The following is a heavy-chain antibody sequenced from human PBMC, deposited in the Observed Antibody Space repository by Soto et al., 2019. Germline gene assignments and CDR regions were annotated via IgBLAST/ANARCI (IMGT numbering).Heavy chain of an antibody. J-gene: IGHJ4*02. V-gene: IGHV4-30-4*01. D-gene: IGHD3-10*01. Sequence: SLTMSDTYTVSDGSSRSGGYYCSRIRQPPGKGLEWIGYIYYSGSTYYNPSLKSRVTISVDTSKNQFSLKLSSVAAADTAVYYCARVGGFGATTIDYWGQGTLVTVSS. CDR2: IYYSGST. CDR3: ARVGGFGATTIDY. CDR1: DGSSRSGGYY.